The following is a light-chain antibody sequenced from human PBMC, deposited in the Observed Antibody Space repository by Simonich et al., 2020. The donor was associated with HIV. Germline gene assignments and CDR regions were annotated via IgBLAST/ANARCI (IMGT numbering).Light chain of an antibody. CDR3: SSYTSSSTLV. CDR1: SSDVGGYNY. V-gene: IGLV2-14*01. J-gene: IGLJ3*02. Sequence: QSALTQPASVSGSPGQSITISCTGTSSDVGGYNYVSWYQQHPGKAPNLMIYDVSKRPSGVSNCFSGSKSGNTASLTISGLQAEDEADYYCSSYTSSSTLVFGGGTKLTVL. CDR2: DVS.